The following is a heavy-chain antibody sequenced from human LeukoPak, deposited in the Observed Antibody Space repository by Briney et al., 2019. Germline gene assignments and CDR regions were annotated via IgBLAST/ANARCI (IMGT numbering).Heavy chain of an antibody. D-gene: IGHD5-18*01. CDR3: IIDGFLQRWFFDY. CDR2: IKSKTDGGTT. CDR1: GISFSKAW. J-gene: IGHJ4*02. V-gene: IGHV3-15*01. Sequence: GGSLRLSCAASGISFSKAWMSWVRQAPGKGLEWVGRIKSKTDGGTTDYAAPVKGRFTISRDDSKNTLYLQMNSLKTEDTAVYYCIIDGFLQRWFFDYWGQGTLVTVSS.